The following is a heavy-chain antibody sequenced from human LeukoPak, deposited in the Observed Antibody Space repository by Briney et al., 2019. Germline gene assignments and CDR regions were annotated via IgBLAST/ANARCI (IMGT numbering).Heavy chain of an antibody. CDR3: ARTFYSTAFDI. J-gene: IGHJ3*02. CDR1: GGSFSGYY. V-gene: IGHV4-30-2*01. D-gene: IGHD2-21*01. CDR2: IYHSGST. Sequence: SPSETLSLTCAVYGGSFSGYYWSWIRQPPGKGLEWIGYIYHSGSTYYNPSLKSRVTISVDRSKNQFSLKLTSVTAADTAVYYCARTFYSTAFDIWGQGTIVTVSS.